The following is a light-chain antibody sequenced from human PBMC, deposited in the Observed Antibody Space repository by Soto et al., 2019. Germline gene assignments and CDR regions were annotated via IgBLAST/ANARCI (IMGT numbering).Light chain of an antibody. CDR2: GAS. J-gene: IGKJ1*01. CDR3: QLYGNSPRT. V-gene: IGKV3-20*01. Sequence: EIVLTQSPGTLSLSPGERATLSCRASQSVSGSYLAWFQQKPGQAPRLLIFGASSRATGIPDRFSGSGSGTDFTLTISGLDPEDFAVYYCQLYGNSPRTFGQGTKVEIK. CDR1: QSVSGSY.